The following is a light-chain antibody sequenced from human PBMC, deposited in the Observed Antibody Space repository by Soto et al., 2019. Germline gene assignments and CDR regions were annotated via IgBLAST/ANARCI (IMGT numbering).Light chain of an antibody. CDR2: GAS. Sequence: EIVLTQSPGTLSLSPGERATLSCRASQSVSSNYLVWYQQKPGQAPRLLIYGASSRATDIPDRFSGSGSGTDFTLTISRLEPEDFAVYYCQQYGSSPITFGQGTRLETK. J-gene: IGKJ5*01. CDR1: QSVSSNY. V-gene: IGKV3-20*01. CDR3: QQYGSSPIT.